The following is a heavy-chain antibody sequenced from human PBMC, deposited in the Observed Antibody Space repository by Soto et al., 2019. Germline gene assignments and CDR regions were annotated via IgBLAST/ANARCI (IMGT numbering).Heavy chain of an antibody. J-gene: IGHJ6*02. CDR2: IHHSGSI. D-gene: IGHD2-21*02. Sequence: QVQLQQSGPGLVKPSQTLSLTCTVSGDSISSDNYHWTWIRQSPGKGLEWIGYIHHSGSILYNPSLTSRVTISVDTSKNQFSLHLTSVTASDTAVYFCAREDDGGDSLDVWGQGTTVTVSS. CDR1: GDSISSDNYH. CDR3: AREDDGGDSLDV. V-gene: IGHV4-30-4*08.